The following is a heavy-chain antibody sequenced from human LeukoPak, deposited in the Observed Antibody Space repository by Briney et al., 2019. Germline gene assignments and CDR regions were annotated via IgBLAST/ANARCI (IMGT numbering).Heavy chain of an antibody. Sequence: PGGSLRLSCAASGFTFSSYSMNWVRQAPGKGLEWVSSISSSSSYIYYADSVKGRFTISRDNAKNSLYLQMSTLRAEDTAVYYCAKDYDFWSDLTRPYTFQHWGQGTLVTVSS. CDR3: AKDYDFWSDLTRPYTFQH. D-gene: IGHD3-3*01. CDR2: ISSSSSYI. CDR1: GFTFSSYS. V-gene: IGHV3-21*04. J-gene: IGHJ1*01.